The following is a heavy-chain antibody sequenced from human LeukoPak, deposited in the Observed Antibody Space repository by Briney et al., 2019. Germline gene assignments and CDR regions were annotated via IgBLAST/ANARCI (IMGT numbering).Heavy chain of an antibody. J-gene: IGHJ4*02. D-gene: IGHD3-3*01. Sequence: PGGSLRLSCAAPGFTFSSYAMRWVRQAPGKGLEWVSGISNSADSTYYADSVKGRFTISRDNSQNTLYLQMSSLSAEDTAVYYCAKGRDFWSCYYDFDYWGQGTLVTVSS. CDR2: ISNSADST. CDR3: AKGRDFWSCYYDFDY. V-gene: IGHV3-23*01. CDR1: GFTFSSYA.